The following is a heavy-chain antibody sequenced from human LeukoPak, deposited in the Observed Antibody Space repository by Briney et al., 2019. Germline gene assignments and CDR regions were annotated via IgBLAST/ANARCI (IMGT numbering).Heavy chain of an antibody. CDR2: ISGSGGTT. D-gene: IGHD6-13*01. CDR3: AKDRSSSSWFDGYDF. V-gene: IGHV3-23*01. CDR1: GFIFSTCA. Sequence: EGSLRLSCTASGFIFSTCAMSWVRQAPGKGLEWVSAISGSGGTTYYADSVKGRFTISRDNSKNTLFLQMNSLRAEDTAVYYCAKDRSSSSWFDGYDFWGQGTMVTVSS. J-gene: IGHJ3*01.